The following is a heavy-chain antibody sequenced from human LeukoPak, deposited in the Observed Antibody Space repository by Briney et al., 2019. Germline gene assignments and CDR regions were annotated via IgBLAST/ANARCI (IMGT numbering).Heavy chain of an antibody. Sequence: SETLSLTCTVSDGSISSYYRSWIRQPPGKGLEWIGYIYYSGSTNYNPSLKSRVTISVDTSKNQFSLKLSSVTAADTAVYYCARHDIAAAGTNWFDPWGQGTLVTVSS. J-gene: IGHJ5*02. CDR1: DGSISSYY. CDR3: ARHDIAAAGTNWFDP. V-gene: IGHV4-59*08. D-gene: IGHD6-13*01. CDR2: IYYSGST.